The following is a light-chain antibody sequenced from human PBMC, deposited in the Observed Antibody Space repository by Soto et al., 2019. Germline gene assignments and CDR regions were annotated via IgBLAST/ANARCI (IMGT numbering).Light chain of an antibody. J-gene: IGKJ1*01. CDR3: QQYNTYSWK. CDR1: QSLNRW. CDR2: DAS. Sequence: DIQMTQSPSSLSASVGDRFTITFRASQSLNRWLAWYQQEPGKAPKLLIYDASSLQSGVPSRFSGSGSGTEFALTISSLQPDDFATYYCQQYNTYSWKFGPGTKVDIK. V-gene: IGKV1-5*01.